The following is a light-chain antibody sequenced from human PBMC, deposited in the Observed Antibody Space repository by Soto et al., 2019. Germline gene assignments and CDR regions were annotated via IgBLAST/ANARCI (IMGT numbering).Light chain of an antibody. V-gene: IGLV1-40*01. Sequence: QSVLTQPPSVSGAPGQRVTISCTGSSSNIGAGYDVPWYQQRPGTAPKLLIYGNKNRPSGVPDRFSGSKSGTSASLAITGLQAEDEADYYCQSYDSSLSVSYVFGTGTKLTVL. CDR3: QSYDSSLSVSYV. J-gene: IGLJ1*01. CDR2: GNK. CDR1: SSNIGAGYD.